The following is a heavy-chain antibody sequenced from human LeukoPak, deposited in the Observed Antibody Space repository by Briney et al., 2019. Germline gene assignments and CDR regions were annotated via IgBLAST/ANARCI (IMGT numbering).Heavy chain of an antibody. CDR3: ARDRGWGKGDSEWELPNHFDY. V-gene: IGHV3-23*01. Sequence: AGGSLRLSCANSGFTFSTSGMSWVRQSPGRGLEWVSTIAGSADRTYYADSVKGRFTISRDNAKNSLYLQMNSLRVEDTAVYYCARDRGWGKGDSEWELPNHFDYWGQGTLVTVSS. D-gene: IGHD1-26*01. CDR1: GFTFSTSG. CDR2: IAGSADRT. J-gene: IGHJ4*02.